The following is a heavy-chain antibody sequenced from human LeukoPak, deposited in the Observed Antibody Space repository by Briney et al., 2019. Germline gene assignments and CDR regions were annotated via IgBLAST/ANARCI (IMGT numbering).Heavy chain of an antibody. D-gene: IGHD3-10*01. Sequence: ASVKLSCKASGYTFTSYAMRWVRQAPGQRLEWMGWINAGNGNTKYSQKFQGRVTIARDTSASTAYMELSSLRSEDTAVYYCARDLEVRGTMDVWGKGTTVTVSS. V-gene: IGHV1-3*01. CDR3: ARDLEVRGTMDV. CDR2: INAGNGNT. J-gene: IGHJ6*04. CDR1: GYTFTSYA.